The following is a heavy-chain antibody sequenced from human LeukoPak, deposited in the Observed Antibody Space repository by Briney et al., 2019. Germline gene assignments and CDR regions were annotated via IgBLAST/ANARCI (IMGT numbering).Heavy chain of an antibody. CDR1: GDSFTGSY. Sequence: ASVKVSYKASGDSFTGSYFHWLRQAPGQGPEWLGWNNPDSGATEYAQKFQGRVTMTRDTSINTAYMELSRLRYDDTAIYYCAGDQWINGILTGYIVWGQGTMVTVSS. CDR3: AGDQWINGILTGYIV. J-gene: IGHJ3*01. V-gene: IGHV1-2*02. D-gene: IGHD3-9*01. CDR2: NNPDSGAT.